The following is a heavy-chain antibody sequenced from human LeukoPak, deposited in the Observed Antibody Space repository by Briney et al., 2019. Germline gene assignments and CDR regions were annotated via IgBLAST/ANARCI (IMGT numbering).Heavy chain of an antibody. V-gene: IGHV4-4*07. D-gene: IGHD6-19*01. J-gene: IGHJ5*02. Sequence: PSETLSLTCTVSGGSISSYYWSWIRQPAGKGLEWIGRIYTSGSTNSNPSLKSRVTMSVDTSKNQSSLKLSSVTAADTAVHYCARVAYSSGWYEDWFDPSRQGTLVTVSS. CDR3: ARVAYSSGWYEDWFDP. CDR2: IYTSGST. CDR1: GGSISSYY.